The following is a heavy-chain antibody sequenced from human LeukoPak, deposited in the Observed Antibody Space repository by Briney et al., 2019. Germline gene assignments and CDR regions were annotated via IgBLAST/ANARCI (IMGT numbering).Heavy chain of an antibody. V-gene: IGHV3-48*03. CDR3: ARDRGYCSSTSCPDPLYYYYGMDV. CDR2: ISSSGSTI. Sequence: PGGSLRLSCAASGFTFSSYEMNWVRQAPGKGLELVSYISSSGSTIYYADSVKGRFTISRDNAKNSLYLQMNSLRAEDTAVYYCARDRGYCSSTSCPDPLYYYYGMDVWGKGTTVTVSS. CDR1: GFTFSSYE. J-gene: IGHJ6*04. D-gene: IGHD2-2*01.